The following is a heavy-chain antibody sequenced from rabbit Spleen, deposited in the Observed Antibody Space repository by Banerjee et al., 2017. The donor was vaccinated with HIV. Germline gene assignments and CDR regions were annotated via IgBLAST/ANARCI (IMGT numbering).Heavy chain of an antibody. CDR2: INAVTGKA. CDR1: GFSFSNKAV. D-gene: IGHD4-1*01. Sequence: QEQLEESGGDLVKPEGSLTLTCTASGFSFSNKAVMCWVRQAPGKGLEWIACINAVTGKAVYASWAKGRFTFSKTSSTTVTLQMTSLTAADTATYFCVRGSGWGFGYFKLWGPGTLVTVS. V-gene: IGHV1S45*01. J-gene: IGHJ4*01. CDR3: VRGSGWGFGYFKL.